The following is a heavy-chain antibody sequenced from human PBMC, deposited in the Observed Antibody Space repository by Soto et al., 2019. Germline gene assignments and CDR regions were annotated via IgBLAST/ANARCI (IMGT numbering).Heavy chain of an antibody. D-gene: IGHD3-10*01. V-gene: IGHV1-69*06. CDR2: IIPIFGTA. Sequence: GXSVEVSFKASCYTFSRYGISWVREAPGQGLEWMGGIIPIFGTANYAQKFQGRVTITADKSTSTAYMELSSLRSEDTAVYYCARITMVRGVGYYYYYGMDVWGQGTTVTVSS. CDR1: CYTFSRYG. CDR3: ARITMVRGVGYYYYYGMDV. J-gene: IGHJ6*02.